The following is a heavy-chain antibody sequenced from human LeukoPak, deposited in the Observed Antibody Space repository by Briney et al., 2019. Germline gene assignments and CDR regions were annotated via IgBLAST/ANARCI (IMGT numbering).Heavy chain of an antibody. CDR3: AHSTPIRITIFGVVIPSRDRDAFDI. Sequence: SGPTLVNPTQTLTLTCTFSGFSLSTSGVGVGWIRQPPGKALEWLALIYWNDDKRYSPSLKSRLTITKDTSKNQVVLTMTNMDPVDTATYYCAHSTPIRITIFGVVIPSRDRDAFDIWGQGTMVTSLQ. CDR2: IYWNDDK. D-gene: IGHD3-3*01. V-gene: IGHV2-5*01. CDR1: GFSLSTSGVG. J-gene: IGHJ3*02.